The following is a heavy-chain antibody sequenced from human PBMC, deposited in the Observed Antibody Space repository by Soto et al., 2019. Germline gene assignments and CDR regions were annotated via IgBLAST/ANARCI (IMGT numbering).Heavy chain of an antibody. CDR1: GGSISTSSYF. D-gene: IGHD3-10*01. Sequence: QLQLQESGPGLVKPSETLSLTCSVSGGSISTSSYFWGWIRQPPGKGLEWVGAVHYSGSANYHSSLQSRVTISVDTSQNQFSLRLRSVTAADTAVYYCARHRWGSGSYSGLLDFWGQGALVTVSS. V-gene: IGHV4-39*01. CDR3: ARHRWGSGSYSGLLDF. CDR2: VHYSGSA. J-gene: IGHJ4*02.